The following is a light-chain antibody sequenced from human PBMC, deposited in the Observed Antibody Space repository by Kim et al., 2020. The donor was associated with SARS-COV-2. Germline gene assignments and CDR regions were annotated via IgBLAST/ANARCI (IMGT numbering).Light chain of an antibody. Sequence: ASWRHRVTITCRASQGIINGLAWFQQKPGRVPKRLICAAPSLHSGVPSRFGGSGSGTEFTLTISSLQPEDFATYYCLQHHTYPYTFGQGTKLEI. V-gene: IGKV1-17*03. CDR2: AAP. J-gene: IGKJ2*01. CDR1: QGIING. CDR3: LQHHTYPYT.